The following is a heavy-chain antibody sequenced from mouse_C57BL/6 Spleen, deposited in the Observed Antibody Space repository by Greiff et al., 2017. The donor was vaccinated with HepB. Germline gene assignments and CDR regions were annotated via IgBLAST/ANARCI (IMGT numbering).Heavy chain of an antibody. CDR2: INPGSGGT. CDR3: ARSAGWFAY. CDR1: GYAFTNYL. Sequence: VQLQQSGAELVRPGTSVKVSCKASGYAFTNYLIEWVKQRPGQGLEWIGVINPGSGGTNYNEKFKGKATLTADKSSSTAYMQLSSLTSEDSAGYFCARSAGWFAYWGQGTLVTVSA. V-gene: IGHV1-54*01. J-gene: IGHJ3*01.